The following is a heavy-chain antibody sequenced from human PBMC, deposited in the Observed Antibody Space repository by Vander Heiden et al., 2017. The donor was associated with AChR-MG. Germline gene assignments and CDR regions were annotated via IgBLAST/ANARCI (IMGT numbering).Heavy chain of an antibody. CDR2: ISSRSSSM. CDR3: ARGEWGGGEVDP. J-gene: IGHJ5*02. V-gene: IGHV3-48*02. CDR1: GFTFNTYS. Sequence: EVQLVESGGGLVQPGGSLRLSCAASGFTFNTYSMNWVRQAPGKGLGWVSYISSRSSSMYYADSVKGRFTISRDNAKNSLYLQMNSLRDEDTAVYYCARGEWGGGEVDPWGQGTLVTVSS. D-gene: IGHD2-15*01.